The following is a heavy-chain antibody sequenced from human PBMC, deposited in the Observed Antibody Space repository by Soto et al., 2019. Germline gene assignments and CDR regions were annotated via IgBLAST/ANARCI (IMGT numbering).Heavy chain of an antibody. CDR3: ASGGYYSHWFDP. Sequence: GGSLRLSCAAFGFTFSSYAMSWVRQAPGKGLEWVSAISGSGGSTYYADSVKGRFTISRDNSKNTLYLQMNSLRAEDTAVYYCASGGYYSHWFDPWGQGTLVTVSS. J-gene: IGHJ5*02. CDR1: GFTFSSYA. CDR2: ISGSGGST. D-gene: IGHD3-22*01. V-gene: IGHV3-23*01.